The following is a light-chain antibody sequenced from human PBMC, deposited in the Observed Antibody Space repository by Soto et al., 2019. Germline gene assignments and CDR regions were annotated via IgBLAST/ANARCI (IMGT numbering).Light chain of an antibody. CDR1: QSVSSN. CDR3: QQYDNLPLT. V-gene: IGKV3D-15*01. J-gene: IGKJ3*01. CDR2: DTS. Sequence: EVVMTQSTATLSVSPGERATLSCRASQSVSSNLAWYQQKPGQSPRLLIYDTSNRATGIPARFSGSGSGTEFTLTINSLQSEDFAVYFCQQYDNLPLTFGPGTKVDIK.